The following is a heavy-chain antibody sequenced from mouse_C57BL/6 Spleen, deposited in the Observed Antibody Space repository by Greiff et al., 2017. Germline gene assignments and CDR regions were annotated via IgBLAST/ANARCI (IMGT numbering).Heavy chain of an antibody. CDR2: ISDGGSYT. V-gene: IGHV5-4*01. CDR1: GFTFSSYA. J-gene: IGHJ2*01. D-gene: IGHD5-1*01. CDR3: AREGNSTYDFDY. Sequence: EVKLMESGGGLVKPGGSLKLSCAASGFTFSSYAMSWVRQTPEKRLEWVATISDGGSYTYYPDNVKGRFTISRDNAKNNLYLQMSHLKSEDTAMYYCAREGNSTYDFDYWGQGTTLTVSS.